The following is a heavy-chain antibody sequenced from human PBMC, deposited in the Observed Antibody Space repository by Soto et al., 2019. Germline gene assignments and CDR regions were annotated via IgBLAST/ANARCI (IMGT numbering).Heavy chain of an antibody. D-gene: IGHD3-22*01. J-gene: IGHJ3*02. CDR2: IYHSGST. V-gene: IGHV4-30-2*01. CDR1: GGSISSGGYS. Sequence: SETLSLTCAVSGGSISSGGYSWSWIRQPPGKGLEWIGYIYHSGSTYYNPSLKSRVTISVDRSKNQFSLKLSSVTAADTAVYYCARVRIYYDSSGYHFDAFDIWGQGTMVT. CDR3: ARVRIYYDSSGYHFDAFDI.